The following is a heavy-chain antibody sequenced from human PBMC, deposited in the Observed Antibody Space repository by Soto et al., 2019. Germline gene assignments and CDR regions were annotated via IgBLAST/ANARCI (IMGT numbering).Heavy chain of an antibody. V-gene: IGHV3-23*01. CDR1: GFTFSSYA. CDR2: ISGNGGST. Sequence: GGSLRLSCAASGFTFSSYAMSWVRQAPGKGLEWVSSISGNGGSTYYAASVKGRFTISRDNSKNTLYLQMNSLRAEDTAVYYCAKDPYFGSGSYPKWCDPWGQGTQVTVSS. D-gene: IGHD3-10*01. J-gene: IGHJ5*02. CDR3: AKDPYFGSGSYPKWCDP.